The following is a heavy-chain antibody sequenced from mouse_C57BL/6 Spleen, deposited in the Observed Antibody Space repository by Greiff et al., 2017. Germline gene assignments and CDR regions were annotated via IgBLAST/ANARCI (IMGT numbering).Heavy chain of an antibody. CDR2: IDPENGDT. CDR3: TNSSMDY. Sequence: VQLQQSGAELVRPGASVKLSCTASGFNIKDDYMHWVKQRPEQGLEWIEWIDPENGDTEYASKFQGKATITADTSSNTAYLQLSSLTSEDTAVYYCTNSSMDYWGQGTSVTVSS. J-gene: IGHJ4*01. V-gene: IGHV14-4*01. CDR1: GFNIKDDY.